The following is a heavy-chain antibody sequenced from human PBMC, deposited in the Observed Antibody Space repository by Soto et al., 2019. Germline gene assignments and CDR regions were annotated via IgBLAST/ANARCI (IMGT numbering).Heavy chain of an antibody. J-gene: IGHJ3*02. CDR1: GYTFTGYY. Sequence: ASVKVSCKASGYTFTGYYMHWVRQAPGQGLEWMGWINPNSGGTNYAQKFQGWVTMTRDTSISTAYMELSRLRSDDTAVYYCARGFQYCSGGSCYRGTGDGAFDIWGQGTMVTVSS. D-gene: IGHD2-15*01. CDR2: INPNSGGT. CDR3: ARGFQYCSGGSCYRGTGDGAFDI. V-gene: IGHV1-2*04.